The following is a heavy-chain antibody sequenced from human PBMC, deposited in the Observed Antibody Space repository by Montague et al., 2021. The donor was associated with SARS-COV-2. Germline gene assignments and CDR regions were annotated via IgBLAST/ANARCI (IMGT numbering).Heavy chain of an antibody. D-gene: IGHD1-7*01. Sequence: PALVKPTQTLTLTGTFSGFSLSTSGMCVSWIRQPPGKALEWLARIDWXXXKYSSTSLKTRLTISKDTSKHPVVLTMTNMDPVDTATYYCARETGTTVSLDYWGQGTLVTVSS. V-gene: IGHV2-70*11. J-gene: IGHJ4*02. CDR3: ARETGTTVSLDY. CDR2: IDWXXXK. CDR1: GFSLSTSGMC.